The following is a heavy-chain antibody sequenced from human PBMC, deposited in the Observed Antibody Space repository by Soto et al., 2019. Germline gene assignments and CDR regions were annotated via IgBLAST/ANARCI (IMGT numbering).Heavy chain of an antibody. CDR1: GGSISSGGYY. CDR2: IYYSGST. Sequence: SETLSLTSTVSGGSISSGGYYWSWIRQHPGKGLEWIGYIYYSGSTYYNPSLKSRVTISVDTSKNQFSLKLSSVTAADTAVYYCATMATTYYYYYGMDVWGQGTTVTVSS. J-gene: IGHJ6*02. V-gene: IGHV4-31*03. D-gene: IGHD5-12*01. CDR3: ATMATTYYYYYGMDV.